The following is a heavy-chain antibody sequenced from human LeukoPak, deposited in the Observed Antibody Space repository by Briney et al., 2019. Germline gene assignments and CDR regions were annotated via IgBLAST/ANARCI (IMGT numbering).Heavy chain of an antibody. J-gene: IGHJ4*02. D-gene: IGHD6-13*01. CDR2: IYYSGST. CDR3: ARSTPGSWYKDYFDY. V-gene: IGHV4-39*01. Sequence: SETLSLTCTVSGDSISSSSYYWGWIRQPPGKGLEWIGSIYYSGSTYYNPSLKSRVTISVDTSKNQFSLKLSSVTAADTAVYYCARSTPGSWYKDYFDYWGQGTLVTVSS. CDR1: GDSISSSSYY.